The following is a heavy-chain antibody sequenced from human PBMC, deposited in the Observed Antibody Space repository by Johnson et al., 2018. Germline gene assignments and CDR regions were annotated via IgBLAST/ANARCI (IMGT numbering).Heavy chain of an antibody. CDR3: NTDPSYGDYDYYMDV. J-gene: IGHJ6*03. CDR2: IRSKANSYAT. Sequence: VQLVESGGGVVQPGGSLKLSCAASGFTFSGSAMHWVRQASGKGLEWVGGIRSKANSYATAYAASVKGRCTLSSQDSKNTLYLQMNSLKTEDTAVYYCNTDPSYGDYDYYMDVWGKGTTVTVSS. V-gene: IGHV3-73*01. CDR1: GFTFSGSA. D-gene: IGHD4-17*01.